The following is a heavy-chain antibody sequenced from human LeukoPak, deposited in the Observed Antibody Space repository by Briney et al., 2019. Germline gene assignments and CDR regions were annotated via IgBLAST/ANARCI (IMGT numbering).Heavy chain of an antibody. CDR1: GSAISSGHY. D-gene: IGHD3-10*01. V-gene: IGHV4-38-2*02. Sequence: PSETLSLTCSVSGSAISSGHYWGWIRQPPGRGLEWIASIYHSGGRFETGSTHYSPSLKSRVIISVDMSKNQLSLMMTSVTAADTAVYYCARARATPGALGLIRGVKSRLVYMDVWGKGTTVTVSS. J-gene: IGHJ6*03. CDR2: IYHSGGRFETGST. CDR3: ARARATPGALGLIRGVKSRLVYMDV.